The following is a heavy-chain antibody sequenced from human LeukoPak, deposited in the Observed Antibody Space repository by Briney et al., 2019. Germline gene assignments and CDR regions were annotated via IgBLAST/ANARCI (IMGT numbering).Heavy chain of an antibody. CDR3: AKNHNSNGYHTDDAFDV. D-gene: IGHD3-22*01. Sequence: PGGSLRLSCAASGFTFSSYAMSWGRQAPGKGVEWFSAISGSGGSTYYADSVKGRFTISRDNSKNTLYLQMNSLRAEDTAVYYCAKNHNSNGYHTDDAFDVWGQGTMVTVSS. CDR1: GFTFSSYA. J-gene: IGHJ3*01. CDR2: ISGSGGST. V-gene: IGHV3-23*01.